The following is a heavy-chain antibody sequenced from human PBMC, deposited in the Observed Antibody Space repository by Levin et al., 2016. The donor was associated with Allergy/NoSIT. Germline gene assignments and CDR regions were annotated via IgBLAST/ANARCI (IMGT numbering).Heavy chain of an antibody. CDR2: IDPSDSYT. CDR1: GYSFTSYW. CDR3: ARRGSDSGYDYPNNPANDYWYFDL. D-gene: IGHD5-12*01. Sequence: GESLKISCKGSGYSFTSYWISWVRQMPGKGLEWMGRIDPSDSYTNYSPSFQGHVTISADKSISTAYLQWSSLKASDTAMYYCARRGSDSGYDYPNNPANDYWYFDLWGRGTLVTVSS. V-gene: IGHV5-10-1*01. J-gene: IGHJ2*01.